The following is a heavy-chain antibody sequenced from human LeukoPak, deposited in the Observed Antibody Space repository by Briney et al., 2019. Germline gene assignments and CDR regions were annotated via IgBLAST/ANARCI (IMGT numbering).Heavy chain of an antibody. CDR3: GRGFSIVPAGIPDY. D-gene: IGHD2-2*02. CDR1: GFTFSSYW. V-gene: IGHV3-74*01. Sequence: GGSLRLSCAASGFTFSSYWMHWVRQAPGKGLVWVSRINTDGSSTSYADSVKGRFTISRDNAKNTLYLQMNSLRAEDTAVYYCGRGFSIVPAGIPDYWGLGTLVTVSS. CDR2: INTDGSST. J-gene: IGHJ4*02.